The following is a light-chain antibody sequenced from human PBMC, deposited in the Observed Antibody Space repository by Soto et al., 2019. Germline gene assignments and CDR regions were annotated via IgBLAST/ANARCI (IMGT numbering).Light chain of an antibody. V-gene: IGKV3D-15*01. J-gene: IGKJ4*01. CDR2: GAS. CDR3: QQYYSYPRT. Sequence: EIVLTQSPATLSLSPGERATLSCRASQSVSSYLAWYQQKPGQAPRLLIHGASSRATGIPDRFSGSGSGTDFTLTISCLQSEDFATYYCQQYYSYPRTFGGGTKVDI. CDR1: QSVSSY.